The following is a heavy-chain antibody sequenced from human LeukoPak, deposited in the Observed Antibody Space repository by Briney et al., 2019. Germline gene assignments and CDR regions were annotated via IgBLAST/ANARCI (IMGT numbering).Heavy chain of an antibody. Sequence: GGSLRLSCAASGFTFDDYTMHWVRQAPGKGLEWVALISWESESTYYADSVKGRFTIFRDNSKNTLYLQMNSLRAEDTAVYYCARKEYCSSTSCYGGGDYWGQGTLVTVSS. J-gene: IGHJ4*02. CDR3: ARKEYCSSTSCYGGGDY. D-gene: IGHD2-2*01. CDR1: GFTFDDYT. CDR2: ISWESEST. V-gene: IGHV3-43*01.